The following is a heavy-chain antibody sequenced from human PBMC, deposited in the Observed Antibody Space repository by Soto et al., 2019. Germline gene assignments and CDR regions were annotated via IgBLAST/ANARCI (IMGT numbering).Heavy chain of an antibody. V-gene: IGHV3-30*18. CDR3: AKGSYSGRYSDFDY. D-gene: IGHD1-26*01. CDR1: GFTFSSYD. Sequence: PGGSLRLSCAASGFTFSSYDIHWVRQAPGKGLEWVAVISNDGSNKYYTDSVKGRFTISRDNSKNTPYLQMNSLRTEDTAVYYCAKGSYSGRYSDFDYWGQGTLVTVSS. CDR2: ISNDGSNK. J-gene: IGHJ4*02.